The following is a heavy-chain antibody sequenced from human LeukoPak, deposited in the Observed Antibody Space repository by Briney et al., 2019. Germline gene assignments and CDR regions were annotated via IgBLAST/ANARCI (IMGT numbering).Heavy chain of an antibody. V-gene: IGHV3-21*01. D-gene: IGHD3-22*01. Sequence: GGSLRLSCAASGFTFSSYSMNWVRQAPGKGLEWVSSISSSSSYIYYADSVKGRFTISRDNAKNSLYLQMNSLRAEDTAVYHCARGDSMGAFDIWGQGTMVTVSS. J-gene: IGHJ3*02. CDR3: ARGDSMGAFDI. CDR1: GFTFSSYS. CDR2: ISSSSSYI.